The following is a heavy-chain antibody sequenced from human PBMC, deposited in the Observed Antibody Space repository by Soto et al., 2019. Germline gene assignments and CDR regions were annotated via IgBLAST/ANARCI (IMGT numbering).Heavy chain of an antibody. CDR2: ISRSHSDI. CDR1: GFSISNFG. D-gene: IGHD5-12*01. J-gene: IGHJ5*02. V-gene: IGHV3-21*05. Sequence: GGSLRLSCSASGFSISNFGMFWVRQAPGRGLEWISFISRSHSDIYYADSVKGRFTISRDNAKNSMFLQMNSLRDEDRAVYYCGREGQNGYLPYFIEHWGQGVPVTVSS. CDR3: GREGQNGYLPYFIEH.